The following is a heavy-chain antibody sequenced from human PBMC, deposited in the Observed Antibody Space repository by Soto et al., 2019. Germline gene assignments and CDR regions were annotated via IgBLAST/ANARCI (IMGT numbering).Heavy chain of an antibody. CDR2: ISYDGSNK. CDR1: GFTFSSYA. J-gene: IGHJ1*01. CDR3: ARAFIVVVTAMDFQH. D-gene: IGHD2-21*02. Sequence: GGSLRLSCAASGFTFSSYAMHWVRQAPGKELEWVAVISYDGSNKYYADSVKGRFTISRDNSKNTLYLQMNSLRAEDTAVYYCARAFIVVVTAMDFQHWGQGTLVTVSS. V-gene: IGHV3-30-3*01.